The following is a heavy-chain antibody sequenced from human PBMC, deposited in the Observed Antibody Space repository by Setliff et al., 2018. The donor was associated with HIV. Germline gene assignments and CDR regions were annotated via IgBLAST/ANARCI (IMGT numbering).Heavy chain of an antibody. CDR1: GYTFNNYY. Sequence: ASVKVSCKASGYTFNNYYMHWVRQAPGQGLEWMGCINLNTGNTNYAQKFQGRVIVTRDTSINTAYVELRSLRLDDTAVYFCARGRTYDSSGYIGNWFDPWGQGTLVTVSS. V-gene: IGHV1-2*02. CDR2: INLNTGNT. D-gene: IGHD3-22*01. J-gene: IGHJ5*02. CDR3: ARGRTYDSSGYIGNWFDP.